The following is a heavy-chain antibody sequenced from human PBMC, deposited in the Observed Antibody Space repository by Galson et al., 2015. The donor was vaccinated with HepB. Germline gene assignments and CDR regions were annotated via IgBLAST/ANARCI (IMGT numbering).Heavy chain of an antibody. CDR3: ARGEECSGASCSVPFDY. D-gene: IGHD2-15*01. Sequence: SLRLSCAASGFTFRSYWMSWVRQAPGKGLEWVANIKQDGSEKYYVDSVKGRFTISRDNAKNSLYLQMNSLRAEDTAMYYCARGEECSGASCSVPFDYWGQGTLVTVSS. J-gene: IGHJ4*02. V-gene: IGHV3-7*03. CDR2: IKQDGSEK. CDR1: GFTFRSYW.